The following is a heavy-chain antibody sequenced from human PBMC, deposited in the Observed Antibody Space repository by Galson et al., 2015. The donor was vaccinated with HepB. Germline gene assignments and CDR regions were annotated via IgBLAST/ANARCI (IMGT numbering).Heavy chain of an antibody. J-gene: IGHJ3*02. Sequence: SLRLSCAASGFTFSSYSMNWVRQAPGKGLEWVSYISSSGSTIYYADSVKGRFTISRDNAKNSLYLQMNSLRAEDTAVYYCARDRPILTGYYSIPFDIWGQGTMVTVSS. CDR1: GFTFSSYS. V-gene: IGHV3-48*04. D-gene: IGHD3-9*01. CDR2: ISSSGSTI. CDR3: ARDRPILTGYYSIPFDI.